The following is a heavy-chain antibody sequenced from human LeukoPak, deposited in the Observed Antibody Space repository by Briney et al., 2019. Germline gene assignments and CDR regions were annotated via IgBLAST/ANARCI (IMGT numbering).Heavy chain of an antibody. J-gene: IGHJ4*02. CDR3: ARADVSGSYFEFDY. V-gene: IGHV3-74*01. CDR2: INLDAPVT. D-gene: IGHD1-26*01. CDR1: RFPFSESW. Sequence: GGSLRLSCTASRFPFSESWMHWVRQAPGKGLVWVSHINLDAPVTTYADSVKGRFTISRDNAKNTLYLQMSSLRGDDTAVYYCARADVSGSYFEFDYRGQGTLVTVSS.